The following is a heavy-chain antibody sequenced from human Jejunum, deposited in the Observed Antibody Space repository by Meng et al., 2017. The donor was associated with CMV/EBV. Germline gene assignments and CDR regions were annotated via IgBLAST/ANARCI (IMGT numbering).Heavy chain of an antibody. CDR3: TTGAPGGTYFDY. D-gene: IGHD3-16*01. CDR1: GFTFTDSY. CDR2: IKSKKDGTTT. J-gene: IGHJ4*02. Sequence: ASGFTFTDSYLDWDRQAPGEGLECVGRIKSKKDGTTTDYAAPVKGRFTISRDDSKNTVYLQMNSLKTEDAAMYYCTTGAPGGTYFDYWGRGTLVTVSS. V-gene: IGHV3-15*01.